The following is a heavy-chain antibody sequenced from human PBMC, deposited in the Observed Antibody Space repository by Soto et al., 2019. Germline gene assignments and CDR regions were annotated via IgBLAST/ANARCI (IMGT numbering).Heavy chain of an antibody. Sequence: QVQLVQSGAEVKKPGSSVKVSCKASGGTFSSYAISWVRQAPGQGLEWMGGIIPIFGTANYAQKFQGRVTITADESTSTAYMELSSLRSEDTAVYYCARQLCSGGSCYSSDYFDYWGQGTLVTVSS. J-gene: IGHJ4*02. CDR1: GGTFSSYA. V-gene: IGHV1-69*01. CDR2: IIPIFGTA. D-gene: IGHD2-15*01. CDR3: ARQLCSGGSCYSSDYFDY.